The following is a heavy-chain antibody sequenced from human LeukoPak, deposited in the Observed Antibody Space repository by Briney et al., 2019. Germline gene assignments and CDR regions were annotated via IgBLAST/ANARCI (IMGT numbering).Heavy chain of an antibody. Sequence: ASVKVSCKASGYTFTSYYMHWVRQAPGQGLEWMGIINPSGGSTSYAQKFQGRVTMTRDTSTSTVYMELSSLRSEDTAVYYCAREPVVVPVAFKVDGMDVWGQGTTVTVPS. J-gene: IGHJ6*02. CDR3: AREPVVVPVAFKVDGMDV. D-gene: IGHD2-2*01. CDR2: INPSGGST. V-gene: IGHV1-46*01. CDR1: GYTFTSYY.